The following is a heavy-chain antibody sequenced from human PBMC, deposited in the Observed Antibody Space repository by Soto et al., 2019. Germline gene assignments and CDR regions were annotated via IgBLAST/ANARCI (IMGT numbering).Heavy chain of an antibody. J-gene: IGHJ6*02. V-gene: IGHV3-21*01. CDR1: GFTFSSYS. CDR2: ISSSSSYI. CDR3: ARRGGYYYYGMDV. Sequence: EVQLVESGGGLVKPGGSLRLSCAASGFTFSSYSMNWVRQAPGKGLEWVSSISSSSSYIYYADSVKGRFTISRDNAKNSLSLRMNSLRAEDTAVYYCARRGGYYYYGMDVWGQGTTVTVSS. D-gene: IGHD3-16*01.